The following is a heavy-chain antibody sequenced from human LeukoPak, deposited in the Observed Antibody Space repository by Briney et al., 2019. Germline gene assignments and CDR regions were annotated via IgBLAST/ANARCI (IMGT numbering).Heavy chain of an antibody. CDR2: IKSKTDGGTT. Sequence: GGSLRLSCAASGFTFSNAWMSWVRQAPGKGLEWVGRIKSKTDGGTTDYAAPVKGRFTISRDDSKNTLYLQMNSLKTEDTAVYYCTTPYYYDSSGYSQWDYFDYWGQGTLVTVSS. D-gene: IGHD3-22*01. CDR1: GFTFSNAW. J-gene: IGHJ4*02. CDR3: TTPYYYDSSGYSQWDYFDY. V-gene: IGHV3-15*01.